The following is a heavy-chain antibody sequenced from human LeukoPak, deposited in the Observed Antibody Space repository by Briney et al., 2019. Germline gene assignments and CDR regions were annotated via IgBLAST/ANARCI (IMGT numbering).Heavy chain of an antibody. J-gene: IGHJ6*02. D-gene: IGHD1-14*01. V-gene: IGHV4-4*07. CDR3: ARDGRTTSYYGMDV. CDR1: GGSISSYY. Sequence: SETLSLTCTVSGGSISSYYWSWIRQPAGKGLEWIGRIYTSGSTNYNPSLKGRVTISVDTSKNQFSLKLSSVTAADTAVYYCARDGRTTSYYGMDVWGQGTTVTVSS. CDR2: IYTSGST.